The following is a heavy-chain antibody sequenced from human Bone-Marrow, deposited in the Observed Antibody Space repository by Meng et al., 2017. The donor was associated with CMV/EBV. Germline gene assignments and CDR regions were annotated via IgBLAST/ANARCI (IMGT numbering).Heavy chain of an antibody. Sequence: GSLRLSCTVSGYSISSGYYWGWIRQPPGKGLEWIGSIYHSGSTYYNPSLKSRVTISVETSKNQFSLKLSSVTAADTAVYYCARGGAVAGREADWGQGTLVTVSS. V-gene: IGHV4-38-2*02. CDR1: GYSISSGYY. CDR2: IYHSGST. D-gene: IGHD6-19*01. CDR3: ARGGAVAGREAD. J-gene: IGHJ4*02.